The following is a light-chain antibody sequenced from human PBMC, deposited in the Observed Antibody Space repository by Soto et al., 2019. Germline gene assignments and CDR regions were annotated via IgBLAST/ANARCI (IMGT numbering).Light chain of an antibody. CDR2: AAS. CDR3: QQLNSYLFT. CDR1: QGISSY. V-gene: IGKV1-9*01. Sequence: DIQLTQSPSFLSASVGDRVTITCRASQGISSYLAWYQQKPGKAPKLLIYAASTLQSGVPSRFSGSGSGTEFTLTISSLQPEYFATYYCQQLNSYLFTFGPGTKVDIK. J-gene: IGKJ3*01.